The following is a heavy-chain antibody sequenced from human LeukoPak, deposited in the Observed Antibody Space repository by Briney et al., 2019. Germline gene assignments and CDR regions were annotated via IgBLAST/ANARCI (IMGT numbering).Heavy chain of an antibody. V-gene: IGHV1-2*02. CDR1: GYMFSGYY. D-gene: IGHD4-17*01. J-gene: IGHJ4*02. CDR2: INPYSGDT. Sequence: GASVKVSCKASGYMFSGYYMHWVRQAPGQGLEWMGWINPYSGDTNYAQKFQGRVTMTRDTSISTAYMELSRLRSDDTAVYYCARSGNYGDYVDYWGQGTLVTVSS. CDR3: ARSGNYGDYVDY.